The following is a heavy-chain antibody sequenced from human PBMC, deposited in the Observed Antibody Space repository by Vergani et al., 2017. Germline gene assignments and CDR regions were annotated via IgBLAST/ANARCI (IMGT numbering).Heavy chain of an antibody. D-gene: IGHD6-13*01. CDR3: ARTTKISSSANWFDP. V-gene: IGHV4-39*07. Sequence: QLQLQESGPGLVKPSETLSLTCTVSGGSISSSSYYWGWIRQPPGKGLEWIGSIYYSGSTYSNPSLKSRVTISVDTSKNQFSLKLSSVTAADTAVYYCARTTKISSSANWFDPWGQGTLVTVSS. CDR1: GGSISSSSYY. J-gene: IGHJ5*02. CDR2: IYYSGST.